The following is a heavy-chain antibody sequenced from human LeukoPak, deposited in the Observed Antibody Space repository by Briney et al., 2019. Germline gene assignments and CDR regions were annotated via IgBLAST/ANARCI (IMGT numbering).Heavy chain of an antibody. D-gene: IGHD6-19*01. CDR2: IYWNDDK. CDR3: AHTGSWSQVYFDY. CDR1: GFSLSTNGVG. V-gene: IGHV2-5*01. J-gene: IGHJ4*02. Sequence: SGPTLVKPTETLTLTCTFSGFSLSTNGVGVGWIRQPPGKALEWLALIYWNDDKRYSPSLKSRLTTTKDTSKNQVVLTMTNTDPVDTATYYCAHTGSWSQVYFDYWGQGTLVTVSS.